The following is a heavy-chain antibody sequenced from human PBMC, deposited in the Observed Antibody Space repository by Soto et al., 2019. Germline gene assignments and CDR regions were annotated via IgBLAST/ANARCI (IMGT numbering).Heavy chain of an antibody. Sequence: QTLLLTCAITGDRVSSNSAGWGCVSQSPSRGLEWLGRTYYRSKWYYEYAVSVRGRITINPDTSKNQYSLQLNSVTPEDTAVYFCARGEQYSGRIFDYWGQGTLVTVSS. V-gene: IGHV6-1*01. J-gene: IGHJ4*01. CDR2: TYYRSKWYY. CDR1: GDRVSSNSAG. CDR3: ARGEQYSGRIFDY. D-gene: IGHD1-26*01.